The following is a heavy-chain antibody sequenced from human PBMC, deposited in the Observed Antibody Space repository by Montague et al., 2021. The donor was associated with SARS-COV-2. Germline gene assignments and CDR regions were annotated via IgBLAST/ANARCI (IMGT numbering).Heavy chain of an antibody. CDR2: ISYSGST. J-gene: IGHJ5*02. CDR3: ARLWDFYGSGSYKNSRFDP. D-gene: IGHD3-10*01. V-gene: IGHV4-39*02. Sequence: SETLSLTCTVSAGSISTNSYYWAWIRQPPGKGLEWIGSISYSGSTYFNPSLESRLTMSVDTSKNHFSLKLSSVTAADTAVYYCARLWDFYGSGSYKNSRFDPWGQGTRVTVSS. CDR1: AGSISTNSYY.